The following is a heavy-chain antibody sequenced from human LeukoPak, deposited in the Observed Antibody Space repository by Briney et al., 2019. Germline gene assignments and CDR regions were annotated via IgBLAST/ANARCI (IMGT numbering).Heavy chain of an antibody. V-gene: IGHV3-74*01. Sequence: GGSLRLYCAASGFTFSTYWMHWVRQAPGKGLVWVSRINIDGSSTAYAGSVKGRFTISRGNAKNTLHLQMNSLRAEDTAVYYCARETDTSGSFHFDYWGQGTLVTVSS. J-gene: IGHJ4*02. CDR3: ARETDTSGSFHFDY. CDR2: INIDGSST. D-gene: IGHD3-10*01. CDR1: GFTFSTYW.